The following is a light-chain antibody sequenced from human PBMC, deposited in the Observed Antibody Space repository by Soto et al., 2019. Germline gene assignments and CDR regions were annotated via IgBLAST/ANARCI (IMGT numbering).Light chain of an antibody. CDR3: LQARNWPLT. V-gene: IGKV3-11*01. CDR2: DAS. CDR1: RGVIAN. J-gene: IGKJ4*01. Sequence: EIVLTQSPAILSLSPGERATLSCRTSRGVIANLAWYQQKPGQAPRLLIYDASVRATGIPGRFSGAGSGTDFTLTISSLEPEDFAVYYCLQARNWPLTFGGGTKVEI.